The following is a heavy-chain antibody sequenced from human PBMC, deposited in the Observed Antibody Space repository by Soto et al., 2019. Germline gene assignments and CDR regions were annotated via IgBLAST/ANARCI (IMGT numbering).Heavy chain of an antibody. CDR3: ARTAGSSGWENYYYYYMDV. V-gene: IGHV1-18*01. D-gene: IGHD6-19*01. CDR2: ISAYNGNT. CDR1: GYTFTSYG. Sequence: ASVKVSCKASGYTFTSYGISWVRQAPGQGLEWMGWISAYNGNTNYAQKLQGRVTMTTDTSTSTAYMELRSLRSDDTAVYYCARTAGSSGWENYYYYYMDVWGKGTTVTVSS. J-gene: IGHJ6*03.